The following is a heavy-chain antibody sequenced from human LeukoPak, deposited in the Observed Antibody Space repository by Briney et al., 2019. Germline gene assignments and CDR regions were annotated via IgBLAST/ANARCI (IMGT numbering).Heavy chain of an antibody. CDR3: ARDSSSTWGGWFDP. CDR1: GFTFSSYS. V-gene: IGHV3-48*04. Sequence: GGSLRLSCAASGFTFSSYSMNWVCQAPGKGLEWVSYISSSRSTIWYADSVKGRFTISRDNAKNSLYLQMNSLRAEDTAVYYCARDSSSTWGGWFDPWGQGTLVTVSS. J-gene: IGHJ5*02. D-gene: IGHD6-13*01. CDR2: ISSSRSTI.